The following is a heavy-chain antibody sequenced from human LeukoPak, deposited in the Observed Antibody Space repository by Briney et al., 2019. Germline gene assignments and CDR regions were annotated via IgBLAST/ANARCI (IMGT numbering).Heavy chain of an antibody. CDR1: GFTFDDYA. J-gene: IGHJ4*02. V-gene: IGHV3-9*01. CDR3: ARGADSGYSSDH. Sequence: GGSLRLSCAASGFTFDDYAMHWVRQAPGKGLEWVSGISWNSGSIGYADSVKGRFTISRDNAKNTLFLQMNSLRAEDTAVYYCARGADSGYSSDHWGQGSLVIVSS. D-gene: IGHD3-9*01. CDR2: ISWNSGSI.